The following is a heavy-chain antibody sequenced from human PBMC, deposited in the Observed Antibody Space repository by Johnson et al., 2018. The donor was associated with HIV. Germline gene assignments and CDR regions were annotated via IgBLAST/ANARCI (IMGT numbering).Heavy chain of an antibody. CDR3: AREFGPWWEPNAAFDI. D-gene: IGHD1-26*01. V-gene: IGHV3-30*01. Sequence: QVQLVESGGGVVQPGRSLRLSCAASRFTFSSYAMHWVCQAPGNGLEWVAVISYDGSNKYYADSVKGRFTISRDNSKNTLYLQMNSLRAEDTAVYYCAREFGPWWEPNAAFDIWGQGTMVTVSS. CDR1: RFTFSSYA. CDR2: ISYDGSNK. J-gene: IGHJ3*02.